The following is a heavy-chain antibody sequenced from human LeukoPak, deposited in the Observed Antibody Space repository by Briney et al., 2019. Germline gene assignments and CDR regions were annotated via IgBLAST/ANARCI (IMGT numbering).Heavy chain of an antibody. Sequence: ASVKVSCKASGFTFTAYYMHWVRQAHGQGLEWMGWINPNSGGTNYAQKFQDRVTMTRDTSISTVYMELSRLRSDDTAVYYCARATTPGGYYYIYWGQGTLVTVSS. J-gene: IGHJ4*02. D-gene: IGHD2/OR15-2a*01. CDR2: INPNSGGT. CDR1: GFTFTAYY. CDR3: ARATTPGGYYYIY. V-gene: IGHV1-2*02.